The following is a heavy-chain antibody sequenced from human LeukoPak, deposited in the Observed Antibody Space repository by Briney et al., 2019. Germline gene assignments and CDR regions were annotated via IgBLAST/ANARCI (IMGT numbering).Heavy chain of an antibody. CDR1: GFTFRNYW. J-gene: IGHJ4*02. V-gene: IGHV3-7*01. CDR2: TKPDGSAE. Sequence: GGSLRLSCAASGFTFRNYWMGWVRRAPGKGREWVANTKPDGSAEYYADSVRGRFTASRDNANNLLYLQMNRLRAEDTAVYYCARDGGLHTNFDYWGQGTLLTVSS. D-gene: IGHD2-15*01. CDR3: ARDGGLHTNFDY.